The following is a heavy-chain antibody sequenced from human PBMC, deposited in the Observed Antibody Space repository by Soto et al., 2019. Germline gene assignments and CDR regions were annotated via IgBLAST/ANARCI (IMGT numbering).Heavy chain of an antibody. Sequence: WVRQAPGQGLEWMGWISAYNGNTNYAQKLQGRVTMTTDTSTSTAYMELRSLRSDDTAVYYCARDVYCSGGSCYWFDPWGQGTLVTVSS. V-gene: IGHV1-18*01. D-gene: IGHD2-15*01. CDR3: ARDVYCSGGSCYWFDP. J-gene: IGHJ5*02. CDR2: ISAYNGNT.